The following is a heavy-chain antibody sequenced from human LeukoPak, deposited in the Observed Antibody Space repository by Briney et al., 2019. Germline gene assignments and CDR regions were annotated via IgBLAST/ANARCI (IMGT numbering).Heavy chain of an antibody. CDR2: INHSGST. CDR1: GGSFSGYY. CDR3: ARGRPDLLYYYDSSGYNFDY. Sequence: PSETLSLTCAVYGGSFSGYYWSWIRQPPGKGLEWIGEINHSGSTNYNPSLKSRVTISVDTSKNQFSLKLSSVTAADTAVYYCARGRPDLLYYYDSSGYNFDYWGQGTLVTVSS. D-gene: IGHD3-22*01. J-gene: IGHJ4*02. V-gene: IGHV4-34*01.